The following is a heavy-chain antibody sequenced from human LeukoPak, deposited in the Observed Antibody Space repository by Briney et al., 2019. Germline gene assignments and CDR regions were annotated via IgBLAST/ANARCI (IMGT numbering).Heavy chain of an antibody. V-gene: IGHV1-2*04. CDR2: INPNSGGT. D-gene: IGHD6-19*01. J-gene: IGHJ4*02. CDR3: ARGEYSSGWYAY. Sequence: ASVNVSCKASGYTFTGYYMHWVRQAPGQGLGWMGWINPNSGGTNYAQKFQGWVTMTRDTSISTAYMELSRLRSDDTAVYYCARGEYSSGWYAYWGQGTLVTVSS. CDR1: GYTFTGYY.